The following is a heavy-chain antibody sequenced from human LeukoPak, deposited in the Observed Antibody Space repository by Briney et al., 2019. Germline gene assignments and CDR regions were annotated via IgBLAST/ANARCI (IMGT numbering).Heavy chain of an antibody. J-gene: IGHJ4*02. CDR3: ARDGTTVGDY. V-gene: IGHV4-59*12. CDR1: GGSSSSYY. CDR2: IYYSGST. D-gene: IGHD4-23*01. Sequence: TSETLSLTCTVSGGSSSSYYWSWIRQPPGKGLEWIGYIYYSGSTYYNPSLKSRVTISVDTSKNQFSLKLSSVTAADTAVYYCARDGTTVGDYWGQGTLVTVSS.